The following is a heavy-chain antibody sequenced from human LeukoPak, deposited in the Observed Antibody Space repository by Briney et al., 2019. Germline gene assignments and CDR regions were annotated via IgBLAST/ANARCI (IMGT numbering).Heavy chain of an antibody. CDR2: INPNSGGT. V-gene: IGHV1-2*04. D-gene: IGHD3-10*01. CDR1: GYTFTSYG. CDR3: ARGNSGSYPLGY. J-gene: IGHJ4*02. Sequence: ASVKVSCRASGYTFTSYGISWVRQAPGQGLEWMGWINPNSGGTNYAQKFQGWVTMTRDTSISTAYMELSRLRSDDTAVYYCARGNSGSYPLGYWGQGTLVTVSS.